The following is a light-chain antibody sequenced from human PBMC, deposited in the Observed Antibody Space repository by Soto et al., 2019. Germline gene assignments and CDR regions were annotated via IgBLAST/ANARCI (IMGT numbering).Light chain of an antibody. Sequence: EIVLTQSPDTLSLSPGERATLSCRASQSIDSRFLAWHQQKPHQAPRLLIYTTYSRTTVIPDRCSGSGSGTDFTLTISRVAHEYFAVYYWQLGDGSVTFGGGTKVEMK. J-gene: IGKJ4*01. CDR3: QLGDGSVT. CDR2: TTY. CDR1: QSIDSRF. V-gene: IGKV3-20*01.